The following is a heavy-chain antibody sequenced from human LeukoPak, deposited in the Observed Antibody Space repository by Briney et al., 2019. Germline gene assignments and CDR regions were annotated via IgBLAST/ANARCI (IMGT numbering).Heavy chain of an antibody. CDR2: IIAYNGNT. V-gene: IGHV1-18*04. CDR3: ARVLDYGDLNWFDP. D-gene: IGHD4-17*01. Sequence: GASVKVSCKASGYTFISYGISWVRQAPGQGLEWMGWIIAYNGNTNYAQKLQGRVTMTTDTSTSTAYMELRSLRSDDTAVYYCARVLDYGDLNWFDPWGRRTLVAVSS. CDR1: GYTFISYG. J-gene: IGHJ5*02.